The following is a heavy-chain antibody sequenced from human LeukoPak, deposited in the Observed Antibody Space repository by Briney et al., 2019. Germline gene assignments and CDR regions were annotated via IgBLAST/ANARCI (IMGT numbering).Heavy chain of an antibody. Sequence: PGRSLRLSCAASGFIFSTYAMHWFRQAPGKGLEWVAFISYDGSNKFHTDSVKGRFTISRDNFKNTLHLQMNSLRAEDTAVYYCARGSGLRFLEWPIAGNFDYWGQGTLVTVSS. J-gene: IGHJ4*02. CDR2: ISYDGSNK. CDR3: ARGSGLRFLEWPIAGNFDY. V-gene: IGHV3-30*04. CDR1: GFIFSTYA. D-gene: IGHD3-3*01.